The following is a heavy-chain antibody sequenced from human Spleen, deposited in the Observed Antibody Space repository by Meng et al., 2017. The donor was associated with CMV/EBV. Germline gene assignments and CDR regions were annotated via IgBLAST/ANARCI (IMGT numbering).Heavy chain of an antibody. CDR2: ISGSGGST. D-gene: IGHD3-10*01. Sequence: GESLKTSCAASGFTFSSYAMSWVRQAPGKGLEWVSAISGSGGSTYYADSVKGRFTISRDNSKNTLYLQMNSLRAEDTAVYYCTRNLGKGTYGEDYFDYWGQGTLVTVSS. CDR3: TRNLGKGTYGEDYFDY. V-gene: IGHV3-23*01. J-gene: IGHJ4*02. CDR1: GFTFSSYA.